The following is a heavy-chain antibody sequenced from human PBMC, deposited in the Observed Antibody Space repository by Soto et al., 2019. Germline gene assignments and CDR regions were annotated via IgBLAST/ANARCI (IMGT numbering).Heavy chain of an antibody. Sequence: EVQLVESGGGLVKPGGSLRLSCAASGFPFNNAWINWVRQVPGKGLEWVGRVKSKADGGSGDYAAPVKGRFVVSRDDSKDIMYLQMNSLKIEDTGVYYCTTDSRTTLPEIRFDYWGHGTQVTVSS. V-gene: IGHV3-15*07. CDR1: GFPFNNAW. CDR2: VKSKADGGSG. D-gene: IGHD1-26*01. J-gene: IGHJ4*01. CDR3: TTDSRTTLPEIRFDY.